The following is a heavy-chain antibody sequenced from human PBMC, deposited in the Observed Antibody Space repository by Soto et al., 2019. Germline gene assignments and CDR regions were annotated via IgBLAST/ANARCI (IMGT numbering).Heavy chain of an antibody. CDR1: GYTFTSYD. Sequence: ASVKVSCKASGYTFTSYDINWVRQATGQGLEWMGWMNPNSGNTGYAQKYQGRVTMTRNTSISTAYMELSSLRSEDTAVYYCARDFLDNWNYNWFDPWGQGTLVTVSS. CDR2: MNPNSGNT. V-gene: IGHV1-8*01. CDR3: ARDFLDNWNYNWFDP. J-gene: IGHJ5*02. D-gene: IGHD1-7*01.